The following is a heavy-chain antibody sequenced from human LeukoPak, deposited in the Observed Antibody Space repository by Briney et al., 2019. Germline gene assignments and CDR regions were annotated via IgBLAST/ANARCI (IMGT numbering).Heavy chain of an antibody. CDR1: GGSISSYY. D-gene: IGHD3-3*01. CDR3: ASGDYDFWSGSYYGMDV. V-gene: IGHV4-39*01. CDR2: IYYSGST. J-gene: IGHJ6*02. Sequence: KPSETLSLTCTVSGGSISSYYWGWIRQPPGKGLEWIGSIYYSGSTYYNPSLKSRVTISVDTSKNQFSLKLSSVTAADTAVYYCASGDYDFWSGSYYGMDVWGQGTTVTVS.